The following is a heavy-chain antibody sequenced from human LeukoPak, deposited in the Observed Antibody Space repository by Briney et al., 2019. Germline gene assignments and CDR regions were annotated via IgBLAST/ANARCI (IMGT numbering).Heavy chain of an antibody. CDR3: ARDEVFGSWFRNHYYYYMDV. D-gene: IGHD6-13*01. CDR2: ISWNSGSI. V-gene: IGHV3-9*01. Sequence: GGSLRLSCAASGFTFDDYAMHWVRQAPGKGLEWVSGISWNSGSIGYADSVKGRFTISRDNAKNSLYLQMNSLRAEDTAVYYCARDEVFGSWFRNHYYYYMDVWGKGTTVTVSS. CDR1: GFTFDDYA. J-gene: IGHJ6*03.